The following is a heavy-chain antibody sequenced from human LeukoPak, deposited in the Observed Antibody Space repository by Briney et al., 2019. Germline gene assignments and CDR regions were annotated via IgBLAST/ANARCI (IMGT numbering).Heavy chain of an antibody. CDR3: ARLGYCSSTSCYSYGMDV. CDR2: IYYSGST. CDR1: GGSISSSSYY. D-gene: IGHD2-2*01. Sequence: SETLSLTCTVSGGSISSSSYYWGWIRRPPGKGLEWIGSIYYSGSTYYNPSLKSRVTISVDTSKNQFSLKLSSVTAADTAVYYCARLGYCSSTSCYSYGMDVWGQGTTVTVSS. J-gene: IGHJ6*02. V-gene: IGHV4-39*01.